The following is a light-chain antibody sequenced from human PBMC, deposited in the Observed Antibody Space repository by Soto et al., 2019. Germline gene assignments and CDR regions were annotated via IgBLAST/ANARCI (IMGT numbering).Light chain of an antibody. V-gene: IGKV1-39*01. CDR3: QQSYNSPMFT. J-gene: IGKJ2*01. CDR1: QSISTS. Sequence: DIQMTQSPSSLSASVGDRVTVTCQSSQSISTSLNWYQQKPGKAPKLLIYAASSLGDGVPSRFSGSGSSTHVTLTISSLQPEDFATYDGQQSYNSPMFTFGQGTKVAIK. CDR2: AAS.